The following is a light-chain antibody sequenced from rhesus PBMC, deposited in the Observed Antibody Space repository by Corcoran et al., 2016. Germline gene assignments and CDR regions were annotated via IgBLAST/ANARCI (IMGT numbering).Light chain of an antibody. V-gene: IGKV1-25*01. CDR3: QQHNSDPPYS. CDR2: DAS. CDR1: QRISKY. Sequence: DIQMTQSPSSLSASVGDTVTITCQASQRISKYLAWYQQKPGKAPKLLIYDASTLKSEVPSRFIGDGSGTEVTLTSSSLQPEDFATYYCQQHNSDPPYSFGQGTKVEIK. J-gene: IGKJ2*01.